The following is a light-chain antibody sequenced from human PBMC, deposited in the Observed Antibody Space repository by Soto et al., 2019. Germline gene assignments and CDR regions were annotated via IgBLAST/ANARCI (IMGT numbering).Light chain of an antibody. CDR2: GAS. V-gene: IGKV3-20*01. CDR3: QQYGDSPLT. CDR1: QTVSGNY. J-gene: IGKJ4*01. Sequence: NVLTQSPGTLSLSPGERATLSCRASQTVSGNYVAWYQQKPGQTPRLLIYGASSRATGIPYRFSGSGSGTDFTLTISRLEPEDFAVYHCQQYGDSPLTFGGGTKVEIK.